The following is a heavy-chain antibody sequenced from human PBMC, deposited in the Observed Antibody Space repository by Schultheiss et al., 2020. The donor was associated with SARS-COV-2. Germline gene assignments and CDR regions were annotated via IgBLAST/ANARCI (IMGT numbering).Heavy chain of an antibody. D-gene: IGHD6-19*01. CDR3: ARDLAVAATDY. V-gene: IGHV4-59*12. CDR1: GGSISSYY. Sequence: SKTLSLTCTVSGGSISSYYWSWIRQPPGKGLEWIGSIYYSGSTYYNPSLKSRVTISVDKSKNQFSLKLSSVTAADTAVYYCARDLAVAATDYWGQGTLVTVSS. CDR2: IYYSGST. J-gene: IGHJ4*02.